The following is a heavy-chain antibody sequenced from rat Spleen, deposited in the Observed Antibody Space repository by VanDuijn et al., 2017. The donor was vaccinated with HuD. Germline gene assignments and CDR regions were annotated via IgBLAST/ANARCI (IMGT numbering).Heavy chain of an antibody. CDR3: ARSTYYGYTLDY. J-gene: IGHJ2*01. V-gene: IGHV3-3*01. D-gene: IGHD1-9*01. CDR2: INNAGST. Sequence: EVQLQESGPGLVKPSQSLSLTCSVTGFSITSSYRWNWIRKFPGNKLEWMGYINNAGSTNYNPSLKSRISVTRDTSKNQFFLQVNSVTTEDTATYYCARSTYYGYTLDYWGQGVMVTVSS. CDR1: GFSITSSYR.